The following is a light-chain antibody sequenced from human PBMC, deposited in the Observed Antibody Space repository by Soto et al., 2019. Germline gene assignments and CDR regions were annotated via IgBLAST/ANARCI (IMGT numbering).Light chain of an antibody. CDR3: CSYAGSYTV. J-gene: IGLJ2*01. V-gene: IGLV2-11*01. Sequence: QSALTQPRSVSGSPGQSVTISCTGTSSDVGGYNYVSWYQQHPGKAPKLMIYDVSKRPSGVPDRFSGSKSDNTASLTISGLQAEDEADYYCCSYAGSYTVFGGGTKLTVL. CDR1: SSDVGGYNY. CDR2: DVS.